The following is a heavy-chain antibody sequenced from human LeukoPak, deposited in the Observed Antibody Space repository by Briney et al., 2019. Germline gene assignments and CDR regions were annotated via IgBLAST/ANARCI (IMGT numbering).Heavy chain of an antibody. Sequence: PGGSLRPSCAASGFTFSTYGMHWVRQTPGKGLEWVAVIWFDGSKIYYTDSVKGRFTISRDNSKNTLFLQMNSLRAEDSGVYYCARDLAKGRYFDYWGQGTLVTVSS. V-gene: IGHV3-33*01. CDR2: IWFDGSKI. J-gene: IGHJ4*02. CDR3: ARDLAKGRYFDY. CDR1: GFTFSTYG. D-gene: IGHD1-26*01.